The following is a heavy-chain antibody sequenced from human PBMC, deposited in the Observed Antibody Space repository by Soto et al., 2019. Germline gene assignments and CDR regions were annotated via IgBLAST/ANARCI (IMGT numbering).Heavy chain of an antibody. V-gene: IGHV4-39*01. CDR2: IYYSGST. CDR1: GGSISSSSYY. Sequence: PSETLSLTCTVSGGSISSSSYYWGWIRQPPGKGLEWIGSIYYSGSTYYNPSLKSRATISVDTSKNQFSLKLSSVTAADTAVYYCARRFSGSYYVGYFDYWGQGTLVTVSS. J-gene: IGHJ4*02. CDR3: ARRFSGSYYVGYFDY. D-gene: IGHD1-26*01.